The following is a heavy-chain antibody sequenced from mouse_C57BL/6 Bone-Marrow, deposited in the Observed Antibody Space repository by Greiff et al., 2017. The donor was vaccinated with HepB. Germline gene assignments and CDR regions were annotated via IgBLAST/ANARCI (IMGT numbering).Heavy chain of an antibody. V-gene: IGHV5-17*01. CDR1: GFTFSDYG. CDR2: ISSGSSTI. J-gene: IGHJ1*03. D-gene: IGHD2-1*01. Sequence: EVKLMESGGGLVKPGGSLKLSCAASGFTFSDYGMHWVRQAPEKGLEWVAYISSGSSTIYYADTVKGRFTISRDNAKNTLFLQMTSLRSEDTAMYYCARLDGNYENFDVWGTGTTATVSS. CDR3: ARLDGNYENFDV.